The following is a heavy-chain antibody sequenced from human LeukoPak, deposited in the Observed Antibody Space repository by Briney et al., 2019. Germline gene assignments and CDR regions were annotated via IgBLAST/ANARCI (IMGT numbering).Heavy chain of an antibody. CDR1: VCTFINYA. D-gene: IGHD1-14*01. J-gene: IGHJ6*03. Sequence: SVTVSYTASVCTFINYAISWVRQAPGQGGEGMGRIIPIFGTANYAQKFQGRVTITADKSTSTAYMELSRLRSEDTAVYYCAREGINYYYYYMDVWGKGTTVTVSS. V-gene: IGHV1-69*06. CDR2: IIPIFGTA. CDR3: AREGINYYYYYMDV.